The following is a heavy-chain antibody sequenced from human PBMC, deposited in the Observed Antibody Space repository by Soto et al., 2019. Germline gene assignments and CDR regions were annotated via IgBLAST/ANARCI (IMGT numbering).Heavy chain of an antibody. CDR1: GFTFSNYA. Sequence: EVQILQSGGGLEQPGGSLRLSCAASGFTFSNYAMSWIRQAPGKGLEWVSTIRETGNTYYADSVRGRFATSRDNSENTLYLQRSSLRAEDTAVYYCAKQQMGVIRALDYWGQGTLVTVSS. D-gene: IGHD1-26*01. V-gene: IGHV3-23*01. J-gene: IGHJ4*02. CDR2: IRETGNT. CDR3: AKQQMGVIRALDY.